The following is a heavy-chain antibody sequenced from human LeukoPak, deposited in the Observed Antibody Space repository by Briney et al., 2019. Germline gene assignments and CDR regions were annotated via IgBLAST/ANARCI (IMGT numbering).Heavy chain of an antibody. Sequence: GGSLRLSCAASGFTFSSYSMSWVRQAPGKGLEWVSAISGSGGSTYYADSVKGRFTISRDNSKNTLYLQINSLRAADTAVYYCAKGRRIAHTYYYDGSGYKGGYYFDYWGQGTLVTVSS. CDR2: ISGSGGST. CDR3: AKGRRIAHTYYYDGSGYKGGYYFDY. J-gene: IGHJ4*02. CDR1: GFTFSSYS. D-gene: IGHD3-22*01. V-gene: IGHV3-23*01.